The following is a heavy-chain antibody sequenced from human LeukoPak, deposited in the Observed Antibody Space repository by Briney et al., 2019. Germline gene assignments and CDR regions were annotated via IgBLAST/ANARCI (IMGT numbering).Heavy chain of an antibody. J-gene: IGHJ4*02. V-gene: IGHV3-53*01. D-gene: IGHD3-16*01. CDR2: IYSGTI. CDR1: GFTLSRKS. CDR3: ARAFGGVVDY. Sequence: GGSRRPSCTVSGFTLSRKSIGCVRPAPGEGLECVTFIYSGTIHYSDSVKGRFTISRDNSKNTLYLQMNSLRAEDTAVYYCARAFGGVVDYWGQGTLVTVSS.